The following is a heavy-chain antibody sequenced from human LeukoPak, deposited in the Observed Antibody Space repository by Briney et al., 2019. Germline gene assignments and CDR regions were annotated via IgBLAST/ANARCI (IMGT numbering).Heavy chain of an antibody. Sequence: ASVKVSCKASGYTFTSYGISWVRQAPGQGLEGMGWISAYNGNTNYAQKLQGRVTMTTDTSTSTAYMELRSLRSDDTAVYYCARDSPIYYDSSGYYRPLDYWGQGTLVTVSS. CDR2: ISAYNGNT. D-gene: IGHD3-22*01. J-gene: IGHJ4*02. CDR1: GYTFTSYG. V-gene: IGHV1-18*01. CDR3: ARDSPIYYDSSGYYRPLDY.